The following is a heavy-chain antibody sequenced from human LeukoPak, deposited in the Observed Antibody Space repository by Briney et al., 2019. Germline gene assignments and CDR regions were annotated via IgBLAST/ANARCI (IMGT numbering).Heavy chain of an antibody. Sequence: SETLSLTCAVYGGSFSGYYWSWIRQPPGKGLEWVGEINNNGSNKYNPSLKSRVTISVDTSKNQFSLKLSSVTAADTAVYYCARGPKPTTAKRRPYYYYYGMDVWGQGTPVTVSS. CDR2: INNNGSN. V-gene: IGHV4-34*01. CDR1: GGSFSGYY. CDR3: ARGPKPTTAKRRPYYYYYGMDV. D-gene: IGHD4-17*01. J-gene: IGHJ6*02.